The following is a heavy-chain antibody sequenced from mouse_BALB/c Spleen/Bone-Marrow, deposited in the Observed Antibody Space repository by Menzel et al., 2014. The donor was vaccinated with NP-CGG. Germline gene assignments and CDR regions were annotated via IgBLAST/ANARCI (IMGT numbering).Heavy chain of an antibody. V-gene: IGHV2-9*02. CDR2: IWAGGST. Sequence: VQLQQSGPGLVAPSQSLSITCTVSGFSLTSYGVHWVRQPPGKGLEWLGVIWAGGSTNYNSALMSRLSISKDNSKSQVFLKMNGLQTDDTAMYYCARVGYRYDGYAMDYWGQGTSVTVSS. J-gene: IGHJ4*01. D-gene: IGHD2-14*01. CDR1: GFSLTSYG. CDR3: ARVGYRYDGYAMDY.